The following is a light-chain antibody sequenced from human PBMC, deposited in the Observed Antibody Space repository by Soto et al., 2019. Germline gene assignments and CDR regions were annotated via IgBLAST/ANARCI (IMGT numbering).Light chain of an antibody. Sequence: EIVLTQSPGTLSLSPGERATLSCRASQSVSSSYLAWYQQKPGQAPRLLIYGASSRATGIPDRFSGSGSGTDFTLTISRLEPEDFAVYYCQQYGSSPRTFGQGTKVDXK. V-gene: IGKV3-20*01. CDR3: QQYGSSPRT. CDR1: QSVSSSY. CDR2: GAS. J-gene: IGKJ1*01.